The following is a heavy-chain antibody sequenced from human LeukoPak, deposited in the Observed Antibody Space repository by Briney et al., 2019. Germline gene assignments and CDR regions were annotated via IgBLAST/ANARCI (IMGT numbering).Heavy chain of an antibody. D-gene: IGHD6-19*01. J-gene: IGHJ3*02. CDR3: AREFGYSSGSDAFDI. CDR1: GGSISSYY. V-gene: IGHV4-59*01. Sequence: PSETLSLTCTVSGGSISSYYWSWIRQPPGKGLEWLGYIYYSGSTNYNPSLKSRVTISVDTSKNQFSLKLSSVTAADTAVYYCAREFGYSSGSDAFDIWGQGTMVTVSS. CDR2: IYYSGST.